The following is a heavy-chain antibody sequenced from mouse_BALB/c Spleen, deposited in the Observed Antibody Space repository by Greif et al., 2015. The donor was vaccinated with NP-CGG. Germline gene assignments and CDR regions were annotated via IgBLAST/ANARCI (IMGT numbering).Heavy chain of an antibody. CDR3: ARYDYDYYAMDY. V-gene: IGHV1-80*01. J-gene: IGHJ4*01. CDR1: GYAFSSYW. D-gene: IGHD2-4*01. Sequence: QVQLKESGAELVRPGSSVKISCKASGYAFSSYWMNWVKQRPGQGLEWIGQIYPGDGDTNYNGKFKGKATLTADKSSSTACMQLSSLTSEDSAAYFCARYDYDYYAMDYWGQGTSVTVSS. CDR2: IYPGDGDT.